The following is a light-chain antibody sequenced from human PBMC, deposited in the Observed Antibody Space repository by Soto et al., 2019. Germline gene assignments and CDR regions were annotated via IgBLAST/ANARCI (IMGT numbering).Light chain of an antibody. CDR1: QSISSY. CDR3: RAIT. J-gene: IGKJ5*01. CDR2: DAS. V-gene: IGKV3-11*01. Sequence: EIVLTQSPATLSLSPWERATLSCRASQSISSYLAWYQQKPGQAPRLLIYDASNRATGIPARFSGSGSGTDFTLTISSLEPEDFAVYYCRAITFGQGTRLEIK.